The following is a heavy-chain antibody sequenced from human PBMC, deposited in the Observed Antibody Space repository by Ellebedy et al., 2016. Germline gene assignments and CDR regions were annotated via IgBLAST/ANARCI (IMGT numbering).Heavy chain of an antibody. Sequence: ASVKVSCKASGYTFSRFAMYWVRMAPGQRLEWMGYINAGNGYTKYSQKFQGRVTITRDTSATTTYMELNNLTSEDTAVYYCARDKFTLFDYWGQGTLVTVSS. CDR1: GYTFSRFA. D-gene: IGHD2-15*01. CDR3: ARDKFTLFDY. J-gene: IGHJ4*02. CDR2: INAGNGYT. V-gene: IGHV1-3*01.